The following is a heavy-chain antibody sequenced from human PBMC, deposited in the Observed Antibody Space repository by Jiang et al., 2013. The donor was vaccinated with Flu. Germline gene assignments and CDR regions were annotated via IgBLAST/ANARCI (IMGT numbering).Heavy chain of an antibody. Sequence: GSGLVKPSETLSLTCTVSGGSISAYYWSWIRRAPGKRLEWVGYIYSSGSTDYNPSLKSRVTMSVDTSKNQFSLRLSSVTAADTAMYFCARSDSYCGVIAIVLMLFDIWGQGILVTVSS. V-gene: IGHV4-4*09. CDR3: ARSDSYCGVIAIVLMLFDI. CDR2: IYSSGST. J-gene: IGHJ3*02. CDR1: GGSISAYY. D-gene: IGHD2-21*01.